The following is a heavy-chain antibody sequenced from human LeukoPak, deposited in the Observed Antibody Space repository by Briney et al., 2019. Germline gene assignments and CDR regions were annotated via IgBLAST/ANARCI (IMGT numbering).Heavy chain of an antibody. CDR3: ARALSRRNGYGDYICSFDI. J-gene: IGHJ3*02. D-gene: IGHD4-17*01. CDR1: GFTLSSYA. V-gene: IGHV3-30-3*01. Sequence: GGSLRLSCAASGFTLSSYAMQWGRQAPGKGLEWVAVISYDGSNKYYADSVKGRFTISRDNSKTTLYLQMNSLRAEDTAVYYCARALSRRNGYGDYICSFDIWGQGTMVTVSS. CDR2: ISYDGSNK.